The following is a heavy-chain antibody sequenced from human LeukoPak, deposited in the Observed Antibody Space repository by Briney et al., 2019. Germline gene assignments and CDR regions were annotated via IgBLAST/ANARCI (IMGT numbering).Heavy chain of an antibody. CDR2: ISYDGSNK. V-gene: IGHV3-30*18. Sequence: PGGSLRLSCAASGFTFSSYGMHWVRQAPGKGLEWVAVISYDGSNKYYADSVKGRFTISRDNSKNTLYLQMNSLRAEDTAVYYCAKDPVVGATSSAFDIWGQGTMVTVSS. J-gene: IGHJ3*02. CDR1: GFTFSSYG. CDR3: AKDPVVGATSSAFDI. D-gene: IGHD1-26*01.